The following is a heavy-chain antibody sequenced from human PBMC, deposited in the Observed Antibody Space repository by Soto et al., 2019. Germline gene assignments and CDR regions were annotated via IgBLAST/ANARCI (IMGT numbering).Heavy chain of an antibody. Sequence: VAVIWYDGSNKYYADSVKGRFTISRDNSKNTLYLQMNSLRAEDTAVYYCAKATYYYDSSGSPLDYWGQGTLVTVSS. D-gene: IGHD3-22*01. V-gene: IGHV3-33*06. J-gene: IGHJ4*02. CDR3: AKATYYYDSSGSPLDY. CDR2: IWYDGSNK.